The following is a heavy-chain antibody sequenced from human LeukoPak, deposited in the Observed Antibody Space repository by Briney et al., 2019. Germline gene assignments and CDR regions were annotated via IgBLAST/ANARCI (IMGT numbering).Heavy chain of an antibody. CDR2: IYYSGST. Sequence: SETLSLTCTVSGGSISSYYWSWIRQPPGKGLEWIGYIYYSGSTNYNPSLKSRVTISVDTSKNQFSLKLSSVTAADTAVYYCARDISPLDFWSGYYYGTDVWGQGTTVTVSS. CDR3: ARDISPLDFWSGYYYGTDV. V-gene: IGHV4-59*01. D-gene: IGHD3-3*01. J-gene: IGHJ6*02. CDR1: GGSISSYY.